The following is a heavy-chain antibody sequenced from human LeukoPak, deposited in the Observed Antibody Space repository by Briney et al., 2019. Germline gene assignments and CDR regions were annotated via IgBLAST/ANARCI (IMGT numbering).Heavy chain of an antibody. V-gene: IGHV3-15*05. CDR3: ATQDGAIGNMAFGN. CDR2: IKSKTDGGTT. D-gene: IGHD5-24*01. CDR1: GFTFSNAW. Sequence: GGSLRLSCAASGFTFSNAWMSWVRQAPGKGLEWVGRIKSKTDGGTTDYAAPVKGRFTISRDNSKNTLYLQMNSLRAEDTAVYYCATQDGAIGNMAFGNWGQGTLVTVSS. J-gene: IGHJ4*02.